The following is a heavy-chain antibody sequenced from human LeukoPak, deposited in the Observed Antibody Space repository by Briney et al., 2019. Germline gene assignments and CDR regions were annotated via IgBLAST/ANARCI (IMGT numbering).Heavy chain of an antibody. CDR1: GFTFSRYS. CDR3: AKDGYDYVWGSYRYTDY. Sequence: GGSLRLSCAASGFTFSRYSMNWVRQAPGKGLEWVSSISTSSSYIYYADSVKGRFTISRDNSKNTLYLQMNSLRAEDTAVYYCAKDGYDYVWGSYRYTDYWGQGTLVTVSS. J-gene: IGHJ4*02. CDR2: ISTSSSYI. D-gene: IGHD3-16*02. V-gene: IGHV3-21*04.